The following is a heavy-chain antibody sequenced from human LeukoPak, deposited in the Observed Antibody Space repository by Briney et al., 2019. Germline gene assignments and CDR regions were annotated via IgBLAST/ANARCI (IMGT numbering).Heavy chain of an antibody. Sequence: SALVACTASPHTSTNSYMNWVRQAPGKGRARMGIIKTSGGSTSYAQKLQVRVTMTMDTSTSMVYSELSILRSDDTAVFYCARVAPWSYGSEGSLVAVSS. CDR2: IKTSGGST. CDR3: ARVAPWSY. CDR1: PHTSTNSY. J-gene: IGHJ4*02. V-gene: IGHV1-46*04. D-gene: IGHD2-15*01.